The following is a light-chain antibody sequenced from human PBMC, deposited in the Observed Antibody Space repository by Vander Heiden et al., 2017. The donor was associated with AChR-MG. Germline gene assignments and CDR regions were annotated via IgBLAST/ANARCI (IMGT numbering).Light chain of an antibody. CDR3: QQSYSTPELT. CDR1: QSISSH. J-gene: IGKJ4*01. Sequence: DIQMIQSPSSLSASVGDRVTITCRASQSISSHLDWYQQKPGKAPKLLIYAASSLQSGVPSRFSGSGSGTDFTLTISSLQPEDFATYYCQQSYSTPELTFGGGTKVEIK. V-gene: IGKV1-39*01. CDR2: AAS.